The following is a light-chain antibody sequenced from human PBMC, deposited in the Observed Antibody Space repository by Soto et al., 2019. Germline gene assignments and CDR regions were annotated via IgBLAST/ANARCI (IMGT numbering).Light chain of an antibody. CDR3: QTWGTGIVI. CDR1: SGHSNYA. J-gene: IGLJ2*01. V-gene: IGLV4-69*01. Sequence: QLVLTQSPSASASLGASVKLTCTLSSGHSNYAIAWHPQQPEKGPRYLMKLNRDGSHSKGDGIPNRFSGSSSGAESYLSISSLQSEDEADYYCQTWGTGIVIFGGVTKLTVL. CDR2: LNRDGSH.